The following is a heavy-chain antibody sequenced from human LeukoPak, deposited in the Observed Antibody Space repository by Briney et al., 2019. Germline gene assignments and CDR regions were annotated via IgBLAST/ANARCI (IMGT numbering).Heavy chain of an antibody. CDR2: IYSGGST. V-gene: IGHV3-53*01. CDR3: AKTRPLDSSSWSHGDY. Sequence: RGSLRLSCAASGFTVSSNYMSWVRQAPGKGLEWVSVIYSGGSTYYADSVKGRFTISRDNSKNTLYLQMNSLRAEDTAVYYCAKTRPLDSSSWSHGDYWGQGTLVTVSS. CDR1: GFTVSSNY. J-gene: IGHJ4*02. D-gene: IGHD6-13*01.